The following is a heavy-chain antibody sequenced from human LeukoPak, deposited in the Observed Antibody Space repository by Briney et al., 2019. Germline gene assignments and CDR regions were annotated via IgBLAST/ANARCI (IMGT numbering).Heavy chain of an antibody. D-gene: IGHD2-15*01. CDR1: GGSISSSSYF. Sequence: SETLSLTCTVSGGSISSSSYFWGWVRQPPGKGLEWIGSVSPGGKTAYNPSLKSRVTISLDTSKSQLSLDVTSVTAADTAVFYCVRDRRTALAPTPFDLWGQGTLVTVSS. CDR3: VRDRRTALAPTPFDL. J-gene: IGHJ5*02. V-gene: IGHV4-39*07. CDR2: VSPGGKT.